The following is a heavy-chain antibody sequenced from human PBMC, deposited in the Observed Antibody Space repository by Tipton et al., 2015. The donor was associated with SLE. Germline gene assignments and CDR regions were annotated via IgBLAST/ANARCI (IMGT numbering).Heavy chain of an antibody. CDR2: IYYSGST. D-gene: IGHD6-13*01. J-gene: IGHJ4*02. CDR3: ARQRFAAAGVFDY. CDR1: GGSISSSSYY. Sequence: GLVKPSETLSLTCTVSGGSISSSSYYWGWIRQPPGKGLEWIGSIYYSGSTYYNPSLKSRVTISVDTSKNQFSLKLSSVTAADTAVYYCARQRFAAAGVFDYWGQGTLVTVSS. V-gene: IGHV4-39*07.